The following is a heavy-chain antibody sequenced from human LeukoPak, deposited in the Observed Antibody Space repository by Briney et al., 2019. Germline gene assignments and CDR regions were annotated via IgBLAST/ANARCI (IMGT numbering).Heavy chain of an antibody. CDR2: IYHSGST. Sequence: PSETLSLTCTVSGYSISSGYYWGWIRQPPGKGLEWIGIIYHSGSTYFNPSLKSRVTISVDTSKNQFSLKLRSVTAADTAMYYCARAYSSSWYYNWFDPWGQGTLVTVSS. D-gene: IGHD6-13*01. J-gene: IGHJ5*02. CDR1: GYSISSGYY. V-gene: IGHV4-38-2*02. CDR3: ARAYSSSWYYNWFDP.